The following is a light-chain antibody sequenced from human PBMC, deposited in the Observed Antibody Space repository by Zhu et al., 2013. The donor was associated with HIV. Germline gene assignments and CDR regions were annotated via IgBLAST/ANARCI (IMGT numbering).Light chain of an antibody. CDR2: GAS. CDR3: QQYASSPLT. Sequence: EIVLTQSPGTLSLSPGERATLSCRATESVTSNSLAWYQQKPGQAPSLLIYGASNRATAIPDRFSGSGSGTDFTLTISRLEPEDFALYYCQQYASSPLTFGGGPKVEI. V-gene: IGKV3-20*01. J-gene: IGKJ4*01. CDR1: ESVTSNS.